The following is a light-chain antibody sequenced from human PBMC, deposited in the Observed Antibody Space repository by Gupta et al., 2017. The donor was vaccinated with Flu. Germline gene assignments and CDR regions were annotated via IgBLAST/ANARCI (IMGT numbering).Light chain of an antibody. Sequence: ATLSVSPGERATLSCRASQSVSSNLAWYQQKPGQAPRLLIYGAPTRATGIPARFSGSGSGTEFTLTISSLQSEDFAVYYCQQYNNWPPYTFGQGTKLEIK. CDR2: GAP. CDR1: QSVSSN. J-gene: IGKJ2*01. V-gene: IGKV3-15*01. CDR3: QQYNNWPPYT.